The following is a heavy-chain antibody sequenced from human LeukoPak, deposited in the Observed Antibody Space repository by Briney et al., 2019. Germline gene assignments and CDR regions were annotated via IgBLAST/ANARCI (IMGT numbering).Heavy chain of an antibody. CDR1: GDSISSGAYS. Sequence: PSQTLSLTCTVSGDSISSGAYSWSWIRQHPGKGLEWIGYIYYSGSTYYNPSLQNRITLSVDTSKNQFSLSLSSVTAADTAVYYCARYCSSAFCRWFDPWGQGTLVTVSS. D-gene: IGHD2-2*01. CDR3: ARYCSSAFCRWFDP. CDR2: IYYSGST. V-gene: IGHV4-31*03. J-gene: IGHJ5*02.